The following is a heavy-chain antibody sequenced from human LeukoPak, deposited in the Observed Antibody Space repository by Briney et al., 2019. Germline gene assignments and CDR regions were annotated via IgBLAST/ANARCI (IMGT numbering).Heavy chain of an antibody. CDR3: ARSYGQSYDS. Sequence: SETLSLTCTVSGGSISSGGYYWSWIRQHPGKGLEWIGYIYYSGSTYYNPSLKSRVTISVDTSKNQFSLKLSSVTAADTAVYYCARSYGQSYDSWGQGTLVTVSS. CDR2: IYYSGST. J-gene: IGHJ4*02. D-gene: IGHD3-10*01. CDR1: GGSISSGGYY. V-gene: IGHV4-31*03.